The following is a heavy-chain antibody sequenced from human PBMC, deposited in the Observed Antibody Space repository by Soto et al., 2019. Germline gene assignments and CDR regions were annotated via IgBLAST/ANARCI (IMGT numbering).Heavy chain of an antibody. CDR1: GFTFSSYS. Sequence: RGSLRLSCAASGFTFSSYSMNWVRQAPGKGLEWVSYISSSSSTIYYADSVKGRFTISRDNAKNSLYLQMNSLRAEDTAVYYCAREYSSGWYVGYYYYMDVWGKGTTVTVSS. CDR3: AREYSSGWYVGYYYYMDV. D-gene: IGHD6-19*01. CDR2: ISSSSSTI. V-gene: IGHV3-48*01. J-gene: IGHJ6*03.